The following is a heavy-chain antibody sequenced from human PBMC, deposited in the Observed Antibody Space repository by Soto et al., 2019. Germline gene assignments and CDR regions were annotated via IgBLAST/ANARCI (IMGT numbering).Heavy chain of an antibody. D-gene: IGHD5-12*01. CDR2: IYYSGSN. CDR1: GGSISTYY. J-gene: IGHJ4*02. V-gene: IGHV4-59*01. Sequence: TSETLSLTCTVSGGSISTYYWSWIRQPPGKGLEWIGYIYYSGSNNYNPSLNSRVTISVDTSKNQFSLKLSSVTAADTAVYSCARASHRDGYNLYYFDYWGQGTLVTVSS. CDR3: ARASHRDGYNLYYFDY.